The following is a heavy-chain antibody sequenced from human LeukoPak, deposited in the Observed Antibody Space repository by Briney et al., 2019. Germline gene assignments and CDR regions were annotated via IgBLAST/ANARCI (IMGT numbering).Heavy chain of an antibody. CDR3: ARARFYFDY. CDR2: IRYDGVDK. V-gene: IGHV3-30*02. CDR1: GFMFDTYG. J-gene: IGHJ4*02. Sequence: GGSLRLSCEASGFMFDTYGMHWVRQAPGKGLEWVAFIRYDGVDKYYADSVKGRFTISRDNAQNLLYLQMNSLRVEDTAVYYCARARFYFDYWGQGTLVTVSS.